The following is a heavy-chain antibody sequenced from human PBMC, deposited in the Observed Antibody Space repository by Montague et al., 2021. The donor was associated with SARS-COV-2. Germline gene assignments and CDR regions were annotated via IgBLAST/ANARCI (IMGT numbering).Heavy chain of an antibody. CDR1: GDSVSSNIPT. D-gene: IGHD2-2*01. CDR3: ARIPVGSKYYFDF. J-gene: IGHJ4*02. CDR2: TYFRSKWYN. Sequence: CAISGDSVSSNIPTRNWIRHSPSRRLERLGRTYFRSKWYNDYAESVKSRITIDPDTSKHQFSLHLNSVTPEDTAVYYCARIPVGSKYYFDFWGQGTLVTVSS. V-gene: IGHV6-1*01.